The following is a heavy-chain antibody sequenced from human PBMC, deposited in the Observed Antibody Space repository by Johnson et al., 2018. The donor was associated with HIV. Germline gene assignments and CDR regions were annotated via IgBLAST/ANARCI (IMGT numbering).Heavy chain of an antibody. CDR2: ISDDGSNK. Sequence: QVQLVESGGGVVQPGGSLRLSCAASGFTFSSYGMHWVRQAPGKGLEWVAVISDDGSNKYYADSVKGRFTISRDNSKNTLYLQMNSLRPEDTAVYYCAKRGSIIAAYDAFDIWGQGTMVSVSS. CDR1: GFTFSSYG. J-gene: IGHJ3*02. D-gene: IGHD6-6*01. V-gene: IGHV3-30*18. CDR3: AKRGSIIAAYDAFDI.